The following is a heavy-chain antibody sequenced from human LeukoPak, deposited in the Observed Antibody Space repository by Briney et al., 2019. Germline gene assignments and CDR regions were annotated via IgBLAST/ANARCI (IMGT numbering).Heavy chain of an antibody. Sequence: SETLSLTCTISGGSISSDGYYWNWIRQHPGEGLEWIGYIYYSGSTDYNPSLKSRVILSVDASKNQLSLKLSSVTAADTAVYYCAREFSGWYTDYWGQGTLVTVSS. D-gene: IGHD6-19*01. CDR3: AREFSGWYTDY. V-gene: IGHV4-31*03. CDR2: IYYSGST. J-gene: IGHJ4*02. CDR1: GGSISSDGYY.